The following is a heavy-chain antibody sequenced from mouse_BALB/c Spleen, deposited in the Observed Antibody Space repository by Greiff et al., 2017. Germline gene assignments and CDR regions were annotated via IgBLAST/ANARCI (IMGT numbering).Heavy chain of an antibody. Sequence: EVQLQESGPGLVKPSQSLSLTCTVTGYSITSDYAWNRLRQLPGNKLGWMGYISYSGSTSYNPSLKSRITITRDTSKNQFFLQLNSVTTEDTATYYWARSKLYYFDYWGQGTTLTVSS. CDR3: ARSKLYYFDY. D-gene: IGHD1-3*01. CDR1: GYSITSDYA. CDR2: ISYSGST. J-gene: IGHJ2*01. V-gene: IGHV3-2*02.